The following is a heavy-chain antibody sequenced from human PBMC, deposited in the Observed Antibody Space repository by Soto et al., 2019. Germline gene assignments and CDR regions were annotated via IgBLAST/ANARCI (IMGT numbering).Heavy chain of an antibody. CDR2: IWYDGSNK. Sequence: GALRLSCAASGFTFSSYGMHWVRQAPGKGLEWVAVIWYDGSNKYYADSVKGRFTISRDNSKNTLYLQMNSLRAEDTAVYYCARDTYDSSGYYLYWGQGTLVTVSS. V-gene: IGHV3-33*01. D-gene: IGHD3-22*01. CDR1: GFTFSSYG. CDR3: ARDTYDSSGYYLY. J-gene: IGHJ4*02.